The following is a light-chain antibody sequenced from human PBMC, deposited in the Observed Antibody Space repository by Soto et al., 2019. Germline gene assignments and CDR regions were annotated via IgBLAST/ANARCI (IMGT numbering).Light chain of an antibody. CDR3: QHYKNYPWT. V-gene: IGKV1-8*01. CDR1: QDVGRY. CDR2: GAS. Sequence: AIRMTQSPSSLSASAGDRVAIACRASQDVGRYLAWYQQKPGQAPKLLIYGASTLQRGVPSRFSGGGSGTDFTLTISCQQSEDLATYYYQHYKNYPWTFGQGTKVEIK. J-gene: IGKJ1*01.